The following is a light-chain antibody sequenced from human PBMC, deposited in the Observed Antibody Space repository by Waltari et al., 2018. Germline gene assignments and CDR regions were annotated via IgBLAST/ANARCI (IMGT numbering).Light chain of an antibody. J-gene: IGKJ4*01. CDR1: QSVLYSSNDKNY. CDR2: WAS. Sequence: DIVMTHSPHSLAVSLGERATINCQYSQSVLYSSNDKNYLAWYQQKPGQPPKLLIYWASTRESGVPDRFSGSGSGTDFTLTISSLQAEDVAVYYCQQYYSTPLTFGGGTKVEIK. V-gene: IGKV4-1*01. CDR3: QQYYSTPLT.